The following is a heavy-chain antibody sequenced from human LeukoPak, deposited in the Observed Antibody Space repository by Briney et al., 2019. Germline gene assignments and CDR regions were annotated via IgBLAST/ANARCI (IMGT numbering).Heavy chain of an antibody. CDR1: GYTLTELS. V-gene: IGHV1-24*01. Sequence: ASVKVSCKVSGYTLTELSMHWVRQAPGKGLEWMGGFDPEDGETIYAQKFQGRVTMTEDTSTDTAYMELSSLRSEDTAVYYCTTPPITYYDFWSGDYWGQGTLVTVSS. J-gene: IGHJ4*02. CDR2: FDPEDGET. D-gene: IGHD3-3*01. CDR3: TTPPITYYDFWSGDY.